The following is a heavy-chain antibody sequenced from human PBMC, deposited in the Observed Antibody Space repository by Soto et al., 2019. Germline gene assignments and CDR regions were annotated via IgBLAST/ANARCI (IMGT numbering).Heavy chain of an antibody. Sequence: QLQLQESGSGLVKPSQTLSLTCAVSVGSISSGGYSWSWIRQQPGKGLEWIGYISHTGSTYYNPSLKSRVTISVDRSKNQFSLKLSSVTAADTDVYYCARGGGFLGYWGQVPLVTGSS. CDR2: ISHTGST. V-gene: IGHV4-30-2*01. CDR3: ARGGGFLGY. J-gene: IGHJ4*02. D-gene: IGHD3-10*01. CDR1: VGSISSGGYS.